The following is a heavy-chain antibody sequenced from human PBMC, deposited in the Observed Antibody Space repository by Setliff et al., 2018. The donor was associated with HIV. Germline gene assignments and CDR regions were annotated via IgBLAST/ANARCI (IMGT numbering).Heavy chain of an antibody. D-gene: IGHD6-19*01. CDR2: INAGTGNT. Sequence: ASVKVSCKASGYRFTGFAIHWVRQAPGQRFEWMGWINAGTGNTKYSQKFQDRVTMTRDTSANIVYLELSSLRSEDTAKYYCARNFGGSGWYYFDYWGQGTLVTVSS. J-gene: IGHJ4*02. V-gene: IGHV1-3*01. CDR3: ARNFGGSGWYYFDY. CDR1: GYRFTGFA.